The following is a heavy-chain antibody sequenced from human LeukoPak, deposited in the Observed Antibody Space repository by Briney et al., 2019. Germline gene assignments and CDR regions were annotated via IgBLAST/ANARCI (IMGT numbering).Heavy chain of an antibody. CDR1: GGSISSYY. D-gene: IGHD6-13*01. CDR2: IYTSGNT. CDR3: ARDRGSSWYNWFDP. J-gene: IGHJ5*02. Sequence: PSETLSLTCTVSGGSISSYYWSWIRQPAGKGLEWIGHIYTSGNTNYNPSLKSRLTMSVDTSKNQFSLNLSSVTAADTAVYYCARDRGSSWYNWFDPWGQGTLVTVSS. V-gene: IGHV4-4*07.